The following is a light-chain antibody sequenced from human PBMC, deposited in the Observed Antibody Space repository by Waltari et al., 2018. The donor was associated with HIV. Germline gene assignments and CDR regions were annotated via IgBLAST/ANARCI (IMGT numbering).Light chain of an antibody. CDR1: QSVSSN. CDR3: QQYNQGPLGIT. CDR2: GAT. J-gene: IGKJ5*01. V-gene: IGKV3-15*01. Sequence: EIVMTQSPATLSVSPGGRATLFCRASQSVSSNLAWYQQKPGQGPRLLIYGATTRATGIPARFGGSGSGTEFTLTNSSLQSEDFGLYYCQQYNQGPLGITFGQGTRLEI.